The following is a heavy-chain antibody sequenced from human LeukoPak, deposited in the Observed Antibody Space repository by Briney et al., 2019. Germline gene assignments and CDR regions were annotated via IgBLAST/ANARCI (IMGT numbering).Heavy chain of an antibody. CDR3: AKAQPPAPIEYYYCYMDV. Sequence: GGPLRLSCAASGFTFNSYAMSWVGQAPGKGLEWISTISGGADNTYYADSVKGRFTISRDNSKNTLSLQMNSLRAEDTAVYYCAKAQPPAPIEYYYCYMDVWGKGTTVTVSS. J-gene: IGHJ6*03. CDR1: GFTFNSYA. D-gene: IGHD2-2*02. CDR2: ISGGADNT. V-gene: IGHV3-23*01.